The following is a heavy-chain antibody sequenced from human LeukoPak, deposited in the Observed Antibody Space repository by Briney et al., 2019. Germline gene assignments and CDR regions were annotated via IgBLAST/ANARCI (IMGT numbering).Heavy chain of an antibody. Sequence: GGSLRLSCAASGFTFSDYYMSWIRKAPGKGLEWVSYISSSGSTIYYADSVKGRFTISRDNAKNSLYLQMNSLRAEDTAVYYCARDEWAARQVDYWGQGTLVTVSS. CDR2: ISSSGSTI. J-gene: IGHJ4*02. D-gene: IGHD6-6*01. CDR3: ARDEWAARQVDY. CDR1: GFTFSDYY. V-gene: IGHV3-11*04.